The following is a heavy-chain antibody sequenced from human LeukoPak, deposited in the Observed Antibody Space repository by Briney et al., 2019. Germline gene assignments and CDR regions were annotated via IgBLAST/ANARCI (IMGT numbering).Heavy chain of an antibody. CDR1: GGSISSSNYY. Sequence: SETLSLTCTVSGGSISSSNYYWGWIRQPPGKGLEWIGSIYYSGSTYYNPSLKSRVTISVDTSKNHFSLKLSSVTAADMAVYYCARLSGTHYEAIDYWGQGTLVTVSS. CDR3: ARLSGTHYEAIDY. V-gene: IGHV4-39*02. J-gene: IGHJ4*02. D-gene: IGHD1-14*01. CDR2: IYYSGST.